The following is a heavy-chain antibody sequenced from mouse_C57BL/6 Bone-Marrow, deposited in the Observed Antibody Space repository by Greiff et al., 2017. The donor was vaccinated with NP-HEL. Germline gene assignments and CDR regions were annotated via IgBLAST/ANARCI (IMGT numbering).Heavy chain of an antibody. Sequence: VQLQQSGPELVRPGVSVKISCKGSGYTFTDYAMHWVKQSHAKSLEWIGVISTYYGDASYNQKFKDEATMTVDKSSSTAYMELARLTSEDSAVYYCARTRYYYAMDYWGQGTSVTVSS. CDR1: GYTFTDYA. CDR3: ARTRYYYAMDY. V-gene: IGHV1-67*01. J-gene: IGHJ4*01. CDR2: ISTYYGDA.